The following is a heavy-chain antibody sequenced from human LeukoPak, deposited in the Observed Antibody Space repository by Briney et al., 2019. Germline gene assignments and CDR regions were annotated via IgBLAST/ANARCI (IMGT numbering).Heavy chain of an antibody. D-gene: IGHD6-19*01. CDR3: ARVRTLYSSGWYYFDY. CDR2: IYSGGST. Sequence: GGSLRHSCSASGFTFSSYGMHWVRQAPGKGLEWVSVIYSGGSTYYADSVKGRFTISRDNSKNTLYLQMNSLRAEDTAVYYCARVRTLYSSGWYYFDYWGQGTLVTVSS. V-gene: IGHV3-53*01. J-gene: IGHJ4*02. CDR1: GFTFSSYG.